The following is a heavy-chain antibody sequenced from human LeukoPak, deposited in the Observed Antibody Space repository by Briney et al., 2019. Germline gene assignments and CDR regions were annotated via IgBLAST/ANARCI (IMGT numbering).Heavy chain of an antibody. Sequence: GASVKVSCKASGYTFTSYGISWVRQAPGQRLEWMGWISAYNGNTNYAQKLQGRVTMTTDTSTSTAYMELRSLRSDDTAVYYCARDSIAAAGTFLRYYYYYMDVWGKGTTVTVSS. CDR1: GYTFTSYG. V-gene: IGHV1-18*01. CDR3: ARDSIAAAGTFLRYYYYYMDV. CDR2: ISAYNGNT. D-gene: IGHD6-13*01. J-gene: IGHJ6*03.